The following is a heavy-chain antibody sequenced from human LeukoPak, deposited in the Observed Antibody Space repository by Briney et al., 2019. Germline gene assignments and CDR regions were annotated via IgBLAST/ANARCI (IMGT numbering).Heavy chain of an antibody. V-gene: IGHV1-18*01. D-gene: IGHD6-19*01. CDR1: EYTFTGYY. CDR2: ISAYNGNT. Sequence: ASVKVSCKASEYTFTGYYMHWVRQAPGQGLEWMGWISAYNGNTNYAQKLQGRVTMTTDTSTSTAYMELRSLRSDDTAVYYCARDQGGSGWYDYYGMDVWGQGTTVTVSS. J-gene: IGHJ6*02. CDR3: ARDQGGSGWYDYYGMDV.